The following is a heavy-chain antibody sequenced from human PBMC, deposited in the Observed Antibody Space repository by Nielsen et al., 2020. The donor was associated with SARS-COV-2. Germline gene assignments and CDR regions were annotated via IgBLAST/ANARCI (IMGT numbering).Heavy chain of an antibody. CDR2: ISSSSSYI. V-gene: IGHV3-21*01. CDR3: ARDHKSGYYPPFDY. Sequence: GESLKISCAASGFTFSSYSMNWVRQAPGKGLEWVSSISSSSSYIYYADSVKGRFTISRDNAKNSLYLQMNSLGAEDTAVYYCARDHKSGYYPPFDYWGQGTRVTVSS. CDR1: GFTFSSYS. D-gene: IGHD3-3*01. J-gene: IGHJ4*02.